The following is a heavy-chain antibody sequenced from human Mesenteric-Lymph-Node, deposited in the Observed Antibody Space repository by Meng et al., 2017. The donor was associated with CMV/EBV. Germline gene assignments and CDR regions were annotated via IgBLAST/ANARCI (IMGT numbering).Heavy chain of an antibody. D-gene: IGHD3-22*01. Sequence: ASVKVSCKASGYTFTGYYMHWVRQAPGQGLEWMGWINPNSGGTNYAQKFQGRVTMTRDTSISTAYMELSRLRSEDTAVYYCASGPGGQYYYDSSGYSFDYWGQGTLVTVSS. CDR1: GYTFTGYY. J-gene: IGHJ4*02. V-gene: IGHV1-2*02. CDR2: INPNSGGT. CDR3: ASGPGGQYYYDSSGYSFDY.